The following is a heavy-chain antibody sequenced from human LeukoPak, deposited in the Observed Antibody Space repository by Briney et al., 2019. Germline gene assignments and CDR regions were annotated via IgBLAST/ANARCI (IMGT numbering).Heavy chain of an antibody. CDR2: ISGSGDST. CDR1: GFNFHNAW. Sequence: PGGSLRLSCAASGFNFHNAWMNWVRQAPGKGLEWVSAISGSGDSTYYADSVRGRFTISRDYSKNTLFLQMNSLRAEDTAVYYCAKDRQQQLVLDYFDYWGQGTLVTVSS. V-gene: IGHV3-23*01. D-gene: IGHD6-13*01. J-gene: IGHJ4*02. CDR3: AKDRQQQLVLDYFDY.